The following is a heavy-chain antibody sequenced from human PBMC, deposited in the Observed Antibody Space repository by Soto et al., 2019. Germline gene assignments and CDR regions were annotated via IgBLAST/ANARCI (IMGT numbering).Heavy chain of an antibody. D-gene: IGHD3-22*01. CDR1: GGSVNSANYY. V-gene: IGHV4-61*01. CDR2: IFYSGNIGST. Sequence: QVQLQESGPGLVKPSETLSLTCTVSGGSVNSANYYWSWIRQPPGKRLQWIGYIFYSGNIGSTNYNPSLESRITISVDTSKNQFSLKLSSVTAADTALYYCARVGSSGYYGWFDPWGQGTLVTVSS. J-gene: IGHJ5*02. CDR3: ARVGSSGYYGWFDP.